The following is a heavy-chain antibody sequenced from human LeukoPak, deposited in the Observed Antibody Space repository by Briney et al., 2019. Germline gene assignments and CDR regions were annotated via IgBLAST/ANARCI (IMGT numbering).Heavy chain of an antibody. CDR3: ARGGD. CDR1: GFTASSNY. CDR2: IYTGGTT. J-gene: IGHJ4*02. Sequence: GGSLRLSCAASGFTASSNYMTWVRQAPGKGLEWVSVIYTGGTTYYADSVKGRFTIARGNSKNTLYLQMNSLTPEDTAVYYCARGGDWGQGTLVTVSS. V-gene: IGHV3-53*01.